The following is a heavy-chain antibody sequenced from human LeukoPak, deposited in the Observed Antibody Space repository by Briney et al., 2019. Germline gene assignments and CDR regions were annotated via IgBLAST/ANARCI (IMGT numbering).Heavy chain of an antibody. V-gene: IGHV1-24*01. D-gene: IGHD2-2*02. J-gene: IGHJ4*02. Sequence: RASVKVSCKVPGYTLTELSMHWVRQAPGKGLEWMGGFDPEDGETIYAQKFQGRVTMTEDTSTDTAYMELSSLRSEDTAVYYCATDYCSSTSCYTLGYWGQGTLVTVSS. CDR2: FDPEDGET. CDR3: ATDYCSSTSCYTLGY. CDR1: GYTLTELS.